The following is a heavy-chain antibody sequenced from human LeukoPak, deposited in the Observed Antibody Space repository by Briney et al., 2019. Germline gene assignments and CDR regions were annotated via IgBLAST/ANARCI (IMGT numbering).Heavy chain of an antibody. J-gene: IGHJ4*02. V-gene: IGHV1-2*02. CDR3: AREEGKYQLLFFDY. CDR2: INPNSGGT. CDR1: GYTFTGYY. D-gene: IGHD2-2*01. Sequence: ASVKVSCKASGYTFTGYYMHWVRQPPGQGLEWMGWINPNSGGTNYAQKFQGRVTMTRDTSISTAYMELSSLRSDDTAVYYCAREEGKYQLLFFDYWGQGTLVTVSS.